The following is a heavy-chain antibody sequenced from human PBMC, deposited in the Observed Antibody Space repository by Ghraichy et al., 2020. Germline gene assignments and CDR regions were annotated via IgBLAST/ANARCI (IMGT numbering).Heavy chain of an antibody. V-gene: IGHV4-39*07. CDR2: IYYSGST. D-gene: IGHD2-15*01. CDR3: ASVVVPWYFDL. CDR1: GGSISSSSYY. Sequence: SETLSLTCTVSGGSISSSSYYWGWIRQPPGKGLEWIGSIYYSGSTYYNPSLKSRVTISVDTSKNQFSLKLSSVTAADTAVYYCASVVVPWYFDLWGRGTLVTVSS. J-gene: IGHJ2*01.